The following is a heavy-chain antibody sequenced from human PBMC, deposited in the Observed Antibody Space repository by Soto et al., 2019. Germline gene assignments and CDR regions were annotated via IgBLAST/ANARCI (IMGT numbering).Heavy chain of an antibody. CDR3: TRGLERYYFDY. CDR2: INPSSGSI. V-gene: IGHV1-46*03. Sequence: QVQLVQSGAEVKKPGASVKVSCKASGYTFTRHYMHWVRQAPGQGLEWMGIINPSSGSISHAQKFQGRVTMTRDTSTSSVYMVLSSLRSEDTAVYYVTRGLERYYFDYWGQGTLVTVSS. CDR1: GYTFTRHY. J-gene: IGHJ4*02. D-gene: IGHD3-3*01.